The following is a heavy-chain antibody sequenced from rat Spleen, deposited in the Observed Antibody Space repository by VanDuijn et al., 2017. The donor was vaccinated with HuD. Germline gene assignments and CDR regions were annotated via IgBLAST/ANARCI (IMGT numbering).Heavy chain of an antibody. Sequence: EVQLVESGGGLVQPGRSLKLSCAASGFTFSDYYMAWVRQAPTKGLEWVATISYDTTSTHYRDSVKGRFTISRDNAKSALFLQMDSLRSEDTATYYCARLGIAAIGNWFSSWGQGTLVTVSS. CDR3: ARLGIAAIGNWFSS. CDR2: ISYDTTST. D-gene: IGHD1-2*01. J-gene: IGHJ3*01. V-gene: IGHV5-7*01. CDR1: GFTFSDYY.